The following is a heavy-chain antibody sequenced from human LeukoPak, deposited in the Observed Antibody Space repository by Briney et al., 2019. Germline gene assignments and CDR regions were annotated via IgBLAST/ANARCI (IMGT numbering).Heavy chain of an antibody. CDR2: IYYSGST. V-gene: IGHV4-59*01. CDR3: ARTAYDILTGYYSYFDY. D-gene: IGHD3-9*01. Sequence: SETLSLTCTVSGGSISSYYWSWIRQPPGKGLEWIGYIYYSGSTNYNPSLKSRATISVDTSKNQFSLKLSSVTAADTAVYYCARTAYDILTGYYSYFDYWGQGTLVTVSS. J-gene: IGHJ4*02. CDR1: GGSISSYY.